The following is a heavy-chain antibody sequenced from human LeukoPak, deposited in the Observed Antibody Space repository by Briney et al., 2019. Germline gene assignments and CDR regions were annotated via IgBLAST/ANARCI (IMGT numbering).Heavy chain of an antibody. V-gene: IGHV3-7*03. CDR3: ARVPPTVTTFDY. D-gene: IGHD4-17*01. J-gene: IGHJ4*02. Sequence: GGSLRLSCAVSGFTFSSYWMNWVRQAPGKGLEWVANIKQDASEKYYVDSVKGRFTISRDNAKNSLYLQMNSLRAEDTAVYYCARVPPTVTTFDYWGQGTLVTVSS. CDR2: IKQDASEK. CDR1: GFTFSSYW.